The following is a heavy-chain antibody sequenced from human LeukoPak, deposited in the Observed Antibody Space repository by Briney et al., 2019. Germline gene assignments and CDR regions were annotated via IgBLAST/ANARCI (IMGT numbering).Heavy chain of an antibody. CDR1: GFTVSSNY. J-gene: IGHJ3*02. D-gene: IGHD3-3*01. CDR3: ARVLGVVITKGAFDI. CDR2: IYSGGST. V-gene: IGHV3-53*01. Sequence: GGSLRLSCAASGFTVSSNYMSWVRQAPGKGLEWVSVIYSGGSTYYPDSVKGRFTISRDNSKNTLYLQMNSLRAEDTAVYYCARVLGVVITKGAFDIWGQGTMVTVSS.